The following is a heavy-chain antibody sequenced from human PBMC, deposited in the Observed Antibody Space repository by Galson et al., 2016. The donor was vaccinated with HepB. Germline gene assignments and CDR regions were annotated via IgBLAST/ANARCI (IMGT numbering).Heavy chain of an antibody. J-gene: IGHJ4*02. V-gene: IGHV4-38-2*02. D-gene: IGHD3-10*01. Sequence: ETLSLTCIVSGYSITSGYSWGWIRQPPGKGLEWIGSMYHSGTTYYNPSLKSRVTISVDTSKNQISLKLNSVTATDTAVYYCVRLWFAERTFEYWGQGTLVTVPS. CDR2: MYHSGTT. CDR1: GYSITSGYS. CDR3: VRLWFAERTFEY.